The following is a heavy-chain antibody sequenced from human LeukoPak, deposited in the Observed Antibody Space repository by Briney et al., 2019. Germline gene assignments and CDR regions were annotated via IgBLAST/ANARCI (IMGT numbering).Heavy chain of an antibody. D-gene: IGHD5-18*01. CDR1: GGSISSSSYY. Sequence: PSETLSLTCTVSGGSISSSSYYWGWIRQLPGKGLEWIGSIYYSGSTYYNPSLKSRVTISVDTSKNQFSLKLSSVTAADTAVYYCARLPRYGLSVYAFDIWGQGTMVTVSS. CDR2: IYYSGST. V-gene: IGHV4-39*07. J-gene: IGHJ3*02. CDR3: ARLPRYGLSVYAFDI.